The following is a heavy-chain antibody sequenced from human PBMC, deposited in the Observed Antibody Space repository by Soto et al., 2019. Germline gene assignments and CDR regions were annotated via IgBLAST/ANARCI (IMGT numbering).Heavy chain of an antibody. CDR2: INSDGSST. D-gene: IGHD2-2*01. Sequence: GGSLRLSCAASGFTFSSYWMHWVRQAPGKGLVWVSRINSDGSSTSYADSVKGRFTISRDNAKNTLYLQMNSLRAEDTAVYYCARWTHIVVVPIDAFDIWGQGTMVTVSS. V-gene: IGHV3-74*01. CDR1: GFTFSSYW. CDR3: ARWTHIVVVPIDAFDI. J-gene: IGHJ3*02.